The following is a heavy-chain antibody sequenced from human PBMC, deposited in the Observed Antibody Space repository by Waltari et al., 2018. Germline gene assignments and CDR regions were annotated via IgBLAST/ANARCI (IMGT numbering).Heavy chain of an antibody. CDR3: ASRGYSYGFYYYGMDV. J-gene: IGHJ6*02. Sequence: QLQLQESGPGLVKPSETLSLTCTVSGGSISSSSYYWGWFRQPPGKGLEWIGSIYYSGSTYYNPSLKSRVTISVDTSKNQFSLKLSSVTAADTAVYYCASRGYSYGFYYYGMDVWGQGTTVTVSS. D-gene: IGHD5-18*01. V-gene: IGHV4-39*01. CDR2: IYYSGST. CDR1: GGSISSSSYY.